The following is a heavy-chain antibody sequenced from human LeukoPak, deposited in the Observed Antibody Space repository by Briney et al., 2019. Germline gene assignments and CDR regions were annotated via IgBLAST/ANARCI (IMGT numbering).Heavy chain of an antibody. Sequence: GGSLRLSCAASGFTFSSYSMNWVRQAPGKGLEWVSSISSSSSYIYYADSVKGRFTISRDNSKNTLYLQMNSLRAEDTAVYYCAKIYGSGSYLYDSSGYPTLAEHDETDYWGQGTLVTVSS. J-gene: IGHJ4*02. CDR2: ISSSSSYI. D-gene: IGHD3-10*01. V-gene: IGHV3-21*04. CDR3: AKIYGSGSYLYDSSGYPTLAEHDETDY. CDR1: GFTFSSYS.